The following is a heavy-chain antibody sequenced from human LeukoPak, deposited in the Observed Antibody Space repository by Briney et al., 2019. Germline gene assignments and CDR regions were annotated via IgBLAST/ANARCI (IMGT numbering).Heavy chain of an antibody. CDR1: GFNFDDHG. CDR2: INRNGGST. Sequence: RTGGSLRLSCAASGFNFDDHGMSWVRQAPGKGLEWVSGINRNGGSTGYADSLKGRFTISRDNAKKSLYLQMNSLRAEDTALYHCAREKKFGYSNVWYVFDYWGQGTLVTVSS. J-gene: IGHJ4*02. V-gene: IGHV3-20*01. CDR3: AREKKFGYSNVWYVFDY. D-gene: IGHD6-19*01.